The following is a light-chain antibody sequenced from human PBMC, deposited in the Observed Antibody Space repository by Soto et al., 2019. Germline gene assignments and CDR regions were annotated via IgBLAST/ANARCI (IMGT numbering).Light chain of an antibody. CDR1: SSNIGAGYD. CDR2: NNN. CDR3: QSYDSSLSGYV. V-gene: IGLV1-40*01. Sequence: QSLLPQPPSVSGAPGQRITISFTGSSSNIGAGYDVHWYRHLPGTAPKLLIYNNNIRPPGVPDRFSGSKSGTSASLAITGLQAEDEADYYCQSYDSSLSGYVFGTGTKVTVL. J-gene: IGLJ1*01.